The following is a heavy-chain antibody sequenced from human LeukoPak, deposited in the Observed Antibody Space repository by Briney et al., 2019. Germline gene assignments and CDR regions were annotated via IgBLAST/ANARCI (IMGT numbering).Heavy chain of an antibody. CDR1: GFTFSSYA. CDR2: IRYGAEST. J-gene: IGHJ4*02. Sequence: GGSLRLSCAASGFTFSSYAMHWVRQAPGKGLEWVSTIRYGAESTYYADSVKGRFTISRDNSKNTVYLQMNSLRADDTAVYYCARDRYYYASSGYSQLFDYWGQGTLVTVSS. D-gene: IGHD3-22*01. V-gene: IGHV3-23*01. CDR3: ARDRYYYASSGYSQLFDY.